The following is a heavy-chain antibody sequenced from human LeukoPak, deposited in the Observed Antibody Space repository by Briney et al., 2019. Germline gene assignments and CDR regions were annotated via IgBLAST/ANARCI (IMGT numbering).Heavy chain of an antibody. CDR2: ISAYNVNT. CDR3: ARPYDTSGYYNYYLDY. J-gene: IGHJ4*02. D-gene: IGHD3-22*01. V-gene: IGHV1-18*01. Sequence: ASVKVSCKASGYNLISYGIIWVRQAPGQGLEWIGLISAYNVNTNYAQKFQGRVTMTTDTSMSTAYMELRSLKSDDTAVYFCARPYDTSGYYNYYLDYWGQGTLVTVSS. CDR1: GYNLISYG.